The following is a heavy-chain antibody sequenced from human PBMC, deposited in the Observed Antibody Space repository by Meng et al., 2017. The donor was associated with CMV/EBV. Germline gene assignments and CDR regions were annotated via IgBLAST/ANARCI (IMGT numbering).Heavy chain of an antibody. CDR1: GDSVPSNSTA. CDR3: ARGPGGRFDY. D-gene: IGHD3-10*01. Sequence: SCAIAGDSVPSNSTALNWLRQSPSRGLEWLGRTYYRSKWYNDYAVSVKSRININPDTSKNQFSLQLNSVTPEDTAVYYCARGPGGRFDYWGQGTLVTVSS. V-gene: IGHV6-1*01. J-gene: IGHJ4*02. CDR2: TYYRSKWYN.